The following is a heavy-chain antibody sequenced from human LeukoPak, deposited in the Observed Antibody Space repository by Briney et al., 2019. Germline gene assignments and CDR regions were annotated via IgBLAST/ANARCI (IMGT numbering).Heavy chain of an antibody. Sequence: GGSLRLSCAASGFTVSSNYMSWVRQAPGKGLEWVSVIYSGGSTYYADSVKGRFTISRDNSKNTLYLQMNSLRAEDTAVYYCARDSGSYSSAPLDYWGQGTLVTVSS. D-gene: IGHD6-19*01. CDR2: IYSGGST. CDR3: ARDSGSYSSAPLDY. J-gene: IGHJ4*02. V-gene: IGHV3-66*01. CDR1: GFTVSSNY.